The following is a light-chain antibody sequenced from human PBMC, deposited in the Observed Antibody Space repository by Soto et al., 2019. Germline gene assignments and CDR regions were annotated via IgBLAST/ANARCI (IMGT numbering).Light chain of an antibody. V-gene: IGLV2-23*02. CDR2: EVT. CDR3: CSYGGSRAV. Sequence: QSALTQPASESGSPGQSITIYCTGTSSDVGSHNLVSWYQQHPGQAPKLMIYEVTKRPLGVSTRFSASKSGNTASLTISGLQAEDEADYYCCSYGGSRAVFGGGTQLTVL. CDR1: SSDVGSHNL. J-gene: IGLJ7*01.